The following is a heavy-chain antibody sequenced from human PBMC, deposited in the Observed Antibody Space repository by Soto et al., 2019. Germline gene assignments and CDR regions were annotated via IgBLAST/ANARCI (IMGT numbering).Heavy chain of an antibody. V-gene: IGHV3-30-3*01. CDR1: GFTFISYA. J-gene: IGHJ4*02. Sequence: PGGSLRLSCAASGFTFISYAMHWVRQAPGKGLEWVAVISYDGSNKYYADSVKGRFTISRDNSKNTLYLQMNSLRAEDTAVYYCARDERIGFDYWGQGTLVTVSS. D-gene: IGHD3-10*01. CDR2: ISYDGSNK. CDR3: ARDERIGFDY.